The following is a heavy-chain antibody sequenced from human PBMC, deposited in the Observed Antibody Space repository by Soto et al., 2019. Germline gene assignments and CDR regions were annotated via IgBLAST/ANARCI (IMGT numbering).Heavy chain of an antibody. J-gene: IGHJ4*02. D-gene: IGHD3-22*01. CDR1: GYSFTSYW. Sequence: EVQLVQSGAEVKKPGESLKISCKGSGYSFTSYWIGWVRQMPGKGLEWMGIIYPGDSDTRYSPSFQGQFTISADKSTXTXYXXWSSLKASGTAMYYCATYYYDSSGYYYEGGYYFAYWGQGTLVTVSS. V-gene: IGHV5-51*03. CDR3: ATYYYDSSGYYYEGGYYFAY. CDR2: IYPGDSDT.